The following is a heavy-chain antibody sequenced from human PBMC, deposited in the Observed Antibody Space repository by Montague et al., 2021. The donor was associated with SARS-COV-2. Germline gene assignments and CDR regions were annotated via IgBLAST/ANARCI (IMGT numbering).Heavy chain of an antibody. Sequence: CAIPGDTVSSNRAAWNWIRQSPSRGLEWLGRTYYRSKWYNDYAVSVKSRITINPDTSKNQFSLQLNSVTPEDTAVYYCARGLWFGELLNRYYYYGMDVWGQGTTVTVSS. D-gene: IGHD3-10*01. CDR3: ARGLWFGELLNRYYYYGMDV. V-gene: IGHV6-1*01. CDR1: GDTVSSNRAA. CDR2: TYYRSKWYN. J-gene: IGHJ6*02.